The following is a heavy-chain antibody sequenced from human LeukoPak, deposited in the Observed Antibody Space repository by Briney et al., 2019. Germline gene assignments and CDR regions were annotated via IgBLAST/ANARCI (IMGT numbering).Heavy chain of an antibody. D-gene: IGHD3-9*01. V-gene: IGHV3-33*08. CDR1: GFTFSSYG. Sequence: PGGSLRLSCAASGFTFSSYGMHWVRQAPGKGLEWVAVIWYDGSNKYYADSVKGRFTISRDNSKTTLYMQMNSLRAEDTAVYYCARDMGPYYDILTGPDFWGQGTLVTVSS. CDR3: ARDMGPYYDILTGPDF. J-gene: IGHJ4*02. CDR2: IWYDGSNK.